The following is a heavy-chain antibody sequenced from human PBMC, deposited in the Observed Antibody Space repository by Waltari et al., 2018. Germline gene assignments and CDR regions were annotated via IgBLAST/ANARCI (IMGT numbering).Heavy chain of an antibody. CDR1: GYTFIDHY. J-gene: IGHJ6*02. Sequence: QVRLAQSGDEVKKPGASIKVSCPPSGYTFIDHYIHWVRQARGRGLEWMGWINPRTGDAYYAQNFQDWFTMTRDTSISTAYMEVSRLTSDDTGVYYCARASGSTPWRYGLDVWGQGTTVTAS. CDR2: INPRTGDA. V-gene: IGHV1-2*04. CDR3: ARASGSTPWRYGLDV. D-gene: IGHD1-7*01.